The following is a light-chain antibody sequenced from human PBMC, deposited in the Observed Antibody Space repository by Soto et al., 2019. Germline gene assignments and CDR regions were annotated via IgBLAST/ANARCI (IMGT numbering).Light chain of an antibody. CDR1: PGISNF. V-gene: IGKV1-27*01. Sequence: DIQMTQSPSSLSTSVGDRVTITCRASPGISNFLAWYQQKPGKVPKLLIYAASTLQSGVPSRFSGSGSGTDFTLTISRLQPEDVATYYCQKYNSAPWTFGQGTKVEI. CDR3: QKYNSAPWT. CDR2: AAS. J-gene: IGKJ1*01.